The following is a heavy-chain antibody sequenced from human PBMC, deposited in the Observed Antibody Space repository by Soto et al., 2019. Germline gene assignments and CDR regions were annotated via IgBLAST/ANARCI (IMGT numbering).Heavy chain of an antibody. V-gene: IGHV4-34*01. CDR1: GGSLSGYS. CDR3: ASIRSSRP. CDR2: ISYSGGT. J-gene: IGHJ4*02. Sequence: QVQLQQWGAGLLEPSENLSLTCAVYGGSLSGYSWSWIRQAPGRGLEWVGEISYSGGTNYNPSLESRVTISQDTSKNQFSLRLSSVTAADTAVYYCASIRSSRPWGPGTLVTVSS.